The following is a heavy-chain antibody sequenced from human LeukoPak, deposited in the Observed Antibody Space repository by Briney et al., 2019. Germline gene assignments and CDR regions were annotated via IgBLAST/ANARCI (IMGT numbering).Heavy chain of an antibody. J-gene: IGHJ4*02. CDR1: GFTFHFYS. V-gene: IGHV3-48*02. CDR3: ARGEDY. Sequence: GGSLRPSCAASGFTFHFYSMTWVRQAPGKGLEWVSYISSRSSTIYYTDSVKGRFTVSRDNAKNSLNLQMNSLRDEDTAVYYCARGEDYWGQGTLVTVSP. CDR2: ISSRSSTI.